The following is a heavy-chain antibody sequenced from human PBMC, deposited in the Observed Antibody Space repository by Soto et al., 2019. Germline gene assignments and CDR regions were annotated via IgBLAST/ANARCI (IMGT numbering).Heavy chain of an antibody. CDR1: GGTFSSYA. CDR3: ARVTYYGSGSYLGSVYYYGMDV. CDR2: IIPIFATA. Sequence: SVKFSCKASGGTFSSYAISWVRQAPGQGLEWRGGIIPIFATANYAQKFQGRVTITADESTSTAYMELSSLRSEDTAVYYCARVTYYGSGSYLGSVYYYGMDVRGQGTTVTVSS. D-gene: IGHD3-10*01. J-gene: IGHJ6*02. V-gene: IGHV1-69*13.